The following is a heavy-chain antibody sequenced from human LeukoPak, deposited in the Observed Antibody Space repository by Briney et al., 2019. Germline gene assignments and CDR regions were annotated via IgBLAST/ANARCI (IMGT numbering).Heavy chain of an antibody. D-gene: IGHD3-22*01. CDR2: IIPIFGTA. J-gene: IGHJ4*02. V-gene: IGHV1-69*05. Sequence: GASVKVSCKXSGGTFSSYAISWVRQAPGQGLERMGGIIPIFGTANYAQKFQGRVTITTDESTSTAYMELSSLRSEDTAVYYCASGYDSSYFDYWGQGTQVTVSS. CDR3: ASGYDSSYFDY. CDR1: GGTFSSYA.